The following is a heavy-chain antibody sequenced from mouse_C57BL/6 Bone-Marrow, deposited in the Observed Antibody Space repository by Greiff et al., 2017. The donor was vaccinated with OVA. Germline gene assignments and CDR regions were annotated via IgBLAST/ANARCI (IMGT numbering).Heavy chain of an antibody. D-gene: IGHD2-4*01. CDR3: ARSLYDYDVLFAY. Sequence: QVQLQQPGAELVRPGTSVKLSCKASGYTFTSYWMHWVKQRPGQGLEWIGVIDPSGSYTNYNQKFKGKATLTVDTSSSTAYMQLSSLTSEDSAVYYCARSLYDYDVLFAYWGQGTLVTVSA. J-gene: IGHJ3*01. V-gene: IGHV1-59*01. CDR2: IDPSGSYT. CDR1: GYTFTSYW.